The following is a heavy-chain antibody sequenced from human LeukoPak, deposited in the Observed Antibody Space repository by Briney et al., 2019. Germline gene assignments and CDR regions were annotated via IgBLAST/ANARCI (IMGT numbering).Heavy chain of an antibody. V-gene: IGHV4-38-2*01. J-gene: IGHJ5*02. Sequence: SETLSLTCAVSGYSISSGYYWGWIRQPPGKGLEWIGSIYHSGSTYYNPSLKSRVTISVDTSKNQFSLKLSSVAAADTAVYYCATTVVRAVVWFDPWGQGTLVTVSS. CDR1: GYSISSGYY. D-gene: IGHD2-2*01. CDR3: ATTVVRAVVWFDP. CDR2: IYHSGST.